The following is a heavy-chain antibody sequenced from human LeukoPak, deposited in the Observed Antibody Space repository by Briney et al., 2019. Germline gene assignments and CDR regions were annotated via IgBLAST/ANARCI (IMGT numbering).Heavy chain of an antibody. J-gene: IGHJ4*02. CDR2: ISYDGSNK. V-gene: IGHV3-30*04. CDR3: ARARWYSCDY. D-gene: IGHD5-24*01. CDR1: GFTFSSYA. Sequence: PGGSLRLSCAASGFTFSSYAMHWVRQAPGKGLEWVAVISYDGSNKYYADSVKGRFTISRDNSKNTLYLQMNSLRAEDTAVYYCARARWYSCDYWGQGTLVTVSS.